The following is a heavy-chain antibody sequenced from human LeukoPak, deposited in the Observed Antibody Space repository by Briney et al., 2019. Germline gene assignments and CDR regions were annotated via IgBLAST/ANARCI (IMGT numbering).Heavy chain of an antibody. V-gene: IGHV3-53*01. CDR2: IYSGGST. D-gene: IGHD2-2*01. CDR3: AGLPLRAVPYAGS. CDR1: GFTVSSNY. Sequence: GSLRLSCAASGFTVSSNYMSWVRQAPGKGLEWVSVIYSGGSTYYADSVKGRFTISRDNSKNTLYLQMNSLRDEDTAVYYCAGLPLRAVPYAGSWGQGTLVTVSS. J-gene: IGHJ5*02.